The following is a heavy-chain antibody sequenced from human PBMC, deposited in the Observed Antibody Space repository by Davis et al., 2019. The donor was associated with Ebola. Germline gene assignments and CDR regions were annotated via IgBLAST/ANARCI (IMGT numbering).Heavy chain of an antibody. CDR3: ARVEVVLMVYADGNWFDP. CDR2: IIPIFGTA. CDR1: GGTFSSYA. V-gene: IGHV1-69*13. D-gene: IGHD2-8*01. Sequence: SVKVSCKASGGTFSSYAISWVRQAPGQGLEWMGGIIPIFGTANYAQKFQGRVTITADESTSTAYMELSSLRSEDTAVYYCARVEVVLMVYADGNWFDPWGQGTLVTVSS. J-gene: IGHJ5*02.